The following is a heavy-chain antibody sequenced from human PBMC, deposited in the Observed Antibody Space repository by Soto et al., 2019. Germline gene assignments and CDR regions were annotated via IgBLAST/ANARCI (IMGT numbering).Heavy chain of an antibody. Sequence: QVQLVQSGAEVKKPGSSVKVSCKASGGTFSSYAISWVRQAPGQGLEWMGGIIPIFGTANYAQKFQGRVTITADKSTSTAYMELSSLRSEDTAVYYCVRGRGITGTTADVFDIWGQGTMVTVSS. J-gene: IGHJ3*02. D-gene: IGHD1-7*01. CDR1: GGTFSSYA. CDR3: VRGRGITGTTADVFDI. V-gene: IGHV1-69*06. CDR2: IIPIFGTA.